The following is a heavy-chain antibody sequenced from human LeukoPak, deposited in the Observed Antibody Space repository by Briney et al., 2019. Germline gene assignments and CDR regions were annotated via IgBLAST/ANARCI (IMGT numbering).Heavy chain of an antibody. Sequence: TSETLSLTCTVSGGSISSSNYYWGWIRQPPGKGLEWIGSIYYSGSTYYNPSLSSRVTISVDTSKNQFSLKLSSVTAADTAVYYCAREYSSSPDYWGQGTLVTVSS. CDR2: IYYSGST. CDR1: GGSISSSNYY. V-gene: IGHV4-39*02. CDR3: AREYSSSPDY. J-gene: IGHJ4*02. D-gene: IGHD6-13*01.